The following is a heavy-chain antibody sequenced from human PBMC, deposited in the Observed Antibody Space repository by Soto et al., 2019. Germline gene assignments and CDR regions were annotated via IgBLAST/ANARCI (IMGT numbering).Heavy chain of an antibody. CDR3: TTCRVAVAGTYYYGMDV. J-gene: IGHJ6*02. CDR1: GFTFSNAW. CDR2: IKSKTDGGTT. V-gene: IGHV3-15*01. D-gene: IGHD6-19*01. Sequence: PGGSLRLSCAASGFTFSNAWMSWVRQAPGKGLEWVGRIKSKTDGGTTDYAAPVKGRFTISRDDSKNTLYLQMNSLKTEDTAVYYCTTCRVAVAGTYYYGMDVWGQGTTVTVSS.